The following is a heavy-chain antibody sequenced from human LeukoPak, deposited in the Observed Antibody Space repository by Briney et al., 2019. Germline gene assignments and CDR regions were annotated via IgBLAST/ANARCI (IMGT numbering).Heavy chain of an antibody. CDR3: AKGYCSDGYCGTDY. CDR2: IVAGGGST. J-gene: IGHJ4*02. D-gene: IGHD2-15*01. CDR1: GFTFRSYV. Sequence: GGSLRLSCAASGFTFRSYVMNWVRQAPGKGLEWVSSIVAGGGSTYYADSVKGRFTISRDNSKNTFYLQMNSLRVEDTAVYYCAKGYCSDGYCGTDYWGQGTLVNVSS. V-gene: IGHV3-23*01.